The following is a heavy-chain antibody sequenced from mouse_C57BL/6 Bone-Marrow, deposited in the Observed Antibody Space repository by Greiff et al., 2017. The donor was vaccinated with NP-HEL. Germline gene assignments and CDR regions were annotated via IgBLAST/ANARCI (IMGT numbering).Heavy chain of an antibody. Sequence: EVMLVESGGGLVKPGGSLKLSCAASGFTFSSYTMSWVRQTPEKRLEWVATISGGGGNTYYPDSVKGRLTISRDKAKNTLYLQMSSLRSEDTALYYCARRDFYYGAHYAMDYWGQGTSVTVSS. D-gene: IGHD1-1*01. J-gene: IGHJ4*01. CDR3: ARRDFYYGAHYAMDY. CDR2: ISGGGGNT. V-gene: IGHV5-9*01. CDR1: GFTFSSYT.